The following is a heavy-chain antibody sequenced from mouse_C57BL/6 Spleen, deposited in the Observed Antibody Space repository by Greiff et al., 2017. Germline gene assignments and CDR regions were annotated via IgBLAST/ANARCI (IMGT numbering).Heavy chain of an antibody. Sequence: VTLKVSVAELVRPGASVKLSCTASGFNIKNTYMHWVKQRPEQGLEWIGRIDPANGNTKYAPKFQGQATITADTSSNTAYLQLSSLTSEDTAIYYWAMVTTDYWYFDVWGTGTTVTVSS. CDR2: IDPANGNT. V-gene: IGHV14-3*01. CDR3: AMVTTDYWYFDV. J-gene: IGHJ1*03. D-gene: IGHD2-1*01. CDR1: GFNIKNTY.